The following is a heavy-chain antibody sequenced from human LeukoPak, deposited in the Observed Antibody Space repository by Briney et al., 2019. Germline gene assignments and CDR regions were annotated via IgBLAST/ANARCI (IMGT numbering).Heavy chain of an antibody. CDR1: GFTFSSYW. Sequence: SGGSLRLSCAASGFTFSSYWMHWVRQAPGKGLVWVSRINSEGSSITYADSVKGRFTISRDNAKNTLYLQMNSLRVEHTAVYYCAREGRVSGYDFDCWGQGTLVTVSS. CDR2: INSEGSSI. J-gene: IGHJ4*02. V-gene: IGHV3-74*03. CDR3: AREGRVSGYDFDC. D-gene: IGHD5-12*01.